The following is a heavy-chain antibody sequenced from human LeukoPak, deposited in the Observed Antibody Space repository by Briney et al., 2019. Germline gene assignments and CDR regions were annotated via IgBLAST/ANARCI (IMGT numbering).Heavy chain of an antibody. J-gene: IGHJ4*02. CDR1: GGSFSGYY. CDR3: ASRGMIVEYYFDY. Sequence: SETLSLTCAVYGGSFSGYYWSWIRQPPGKGLEWIGEINHSGSTNYNPSLKSRVTISVDTSKNQFSLKLSSVTAADTAVYYCASRGMIVEYYFDYWGQGTLVTVSS. CDR2: INHSGST. V-gene: IGHV4-34*01. D-gene: IGHD3-22*01.